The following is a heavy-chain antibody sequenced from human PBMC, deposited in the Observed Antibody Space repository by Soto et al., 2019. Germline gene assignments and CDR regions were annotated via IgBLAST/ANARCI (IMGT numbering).Heavy chain of an antibody. Sequence: SVKVSCKASGGTFSSYAISWVRQAPGQGLEWMGGIIPIFGTANYAQKFQGRVTITADKSTSTAYTELSSLRSEDTAVYYCARAGFLDIVVVAARGDYYYYYGMDVWGQGTTVTVSS. CDR3: ARAGFLDIVVVAARGDYYYYYGMDV. J-gene: IGHJ6*02. CDR1: GGTFSSYA. D-gene: IGHD2-15*01. V-gene: IGHV1-69*06. CDR2: IIPIFGTA.